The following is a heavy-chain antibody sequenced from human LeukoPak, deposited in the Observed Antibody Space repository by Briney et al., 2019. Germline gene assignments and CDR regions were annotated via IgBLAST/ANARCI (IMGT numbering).Heavy chain of an antibody. V-gene: IGHV4-59*01. CDR1: GGSISSYY. J-gene: IGHJ4*02. Sequence: SETLSLTCTVSGGSISSYYWSWIRQPPGEGLEWIGNSYYSGSTKYNPSLKSRVTISVDTSKNQFSLKVNSVTAADTAVYYCARHDDYYDSSGCFDYWGQGTLVTVSS. CDR2: SYYSGST. CDR3: ARHDDYYDSSGCFDY. D-gene: IGHD3-22*01.